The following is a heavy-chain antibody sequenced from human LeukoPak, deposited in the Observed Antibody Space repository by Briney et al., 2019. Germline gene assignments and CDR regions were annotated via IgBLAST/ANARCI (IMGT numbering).Heavy chain of an antibody. CDR2: INHSGST. Sequence: SETLSLTCAVYGGSFSGYYWSWIRQPPGKGLEWIGEINHSGSTNYNPSLKSRVTISVGTSKNQFSLKLSSVTAADTAVYYCARRRPMAESDYWGQGTLVTVSS. D-gene: IGHD6-25*01. CDR1: GGSFSGYY. J-gene: IGHJ4*02. V-gene: IGHV4-34*01. CDR3: ARRRPMAESDY.